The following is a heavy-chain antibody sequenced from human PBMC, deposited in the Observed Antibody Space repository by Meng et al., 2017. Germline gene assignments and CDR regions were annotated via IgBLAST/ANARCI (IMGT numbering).Heavy chain of an antibody. J-gene: IGHJ4*02. Sequence: QVQLQEGGGGLLKPSETLSLTCVVSGGSFSDYYWSWIRQPPGKGLEWIGEINHSGSTNYNPSLESRATISVDTSQNNLSLKLSSVTAADSAVYYCARGPTTMAHDFDYWGQGTPVTVSS. V-gene: IGHV4-34*01. CDR3: ARGPTTMAHDFDY. CDR2: INHSGST. D-gene: IGHD4-11*01. CDR1: GGSFSDYY.